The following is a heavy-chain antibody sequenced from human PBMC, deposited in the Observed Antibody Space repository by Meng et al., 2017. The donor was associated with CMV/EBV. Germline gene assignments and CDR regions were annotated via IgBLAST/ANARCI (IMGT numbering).Heavy chain of an antibody. V-gene: IGHV3-23*01. Sequence: GGLLRLSCAASGFTSSSYAMSWVRQAPGKGLAWVSAISGSGGSTYYADSVKGRFTISRDNSKNTLYLQMNSLRAEDTAVYYCAKRIVPAAILSVYYYYGMDVWGQGTTVTVSS. CDR1: GFTSSSYA. J-gene: IGHJ6*02. CDR3: AKRIVPAAILSVYYYYGMDV. D-gene: IGHD2-2*02. CDR2: ISGSGGST.